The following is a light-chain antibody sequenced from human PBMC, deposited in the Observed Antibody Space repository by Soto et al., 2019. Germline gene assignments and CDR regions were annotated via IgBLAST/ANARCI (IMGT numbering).Light chain of an antibody. Sequence: DIQMTQSPSPLSASVGDRVTITCRASQSISSWLAWYQQKPGKAPKLLIYDASSLESGVPSRFSGSGSGTEFTLTISCLQPNDFATYYCQPYNSYVWTFGQGTKLYIK. J-gene: IGKJ1*01. V-gene: IGKV1-5*01. CDR3: QPYNSYVWT. CDR1: QSISSW. CDR2: DAS.